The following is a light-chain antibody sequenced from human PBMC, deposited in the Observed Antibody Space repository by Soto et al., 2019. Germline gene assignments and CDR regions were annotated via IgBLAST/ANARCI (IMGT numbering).Light chain of an antibody. CDR1: QNINSY. Sequence: EIVLTQSPATLSLSPGERATLACRASQNINSYLAWYQQKPGQAPRLLIYATSNRATGIPARFSGSGSGTDFTLSISSLEPEDCAVYYCQQRSSWPFTFGPGTKVDI. J-gene: IGKJ3*01. V-gene: IGKV3-11*01. CDR2: ATS. CDR3: QQRSSWPFT.